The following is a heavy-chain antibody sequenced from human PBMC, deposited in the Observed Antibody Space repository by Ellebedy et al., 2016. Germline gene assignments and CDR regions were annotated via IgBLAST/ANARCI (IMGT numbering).Heavy chain of an antibody. J-gene: IGHJ4*02. CDR1: GFNFGDYA. CDR3: ARPFSAERDSGGYYLLAH. D-gene: IGHD1-26*01. CDR2: IRTTSYGGAT. Sequence: GESLKISCTGSGFNFGDYAMSWFRQAPGKGLEWVGFIRTTSYGGATEFAASVRGRFSISRDDSKGIAYLQMNSLRIEDTAVYFCARPFSAERDSGGYYLLAHWGQGIRVTVSS. V-gene: IGHV3-49*03.